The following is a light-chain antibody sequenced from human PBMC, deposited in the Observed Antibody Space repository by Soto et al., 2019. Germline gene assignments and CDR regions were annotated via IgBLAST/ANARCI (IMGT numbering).Light chain of an antibody. CDR3: QQTYNTPRT. V-gene: IGKV1-39*01. CDR1: QSISNY. J-gene: IGKJ1*01. CDR2: GAT. Sequence: DIQMTQSPSTLSASIGDRVTITCRASQSISNYLNWYQQKPGKAPNLLIYGATTLQTTVPSRFSGSESGTEFTLTISSLQPEDSATYFCQQTYNTPRTFGQGTKVEIK.